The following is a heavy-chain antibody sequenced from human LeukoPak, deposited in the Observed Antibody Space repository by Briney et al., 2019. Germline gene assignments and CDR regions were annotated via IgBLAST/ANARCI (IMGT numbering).Heavy chain of an antibody. V-gene: IGHV3-23*01. CDR1: GFTFSSYA. D-gene: IGHD3-22*01. CDR3: AKGVRRSSDYSSPVDY. J-gene: IGHJ4*02. Sequence: GGSLGLSCAASGFTFSSYAMSWVRQAPGKGLEWVSAISGSGGSTYYADSVKGRFTISRDNSRNTLYLQMNSLRAEDTAVYYCAKGVRRSSDYSSPVDYWGQGTLVTVSS. CDR2: ISGSGGST.